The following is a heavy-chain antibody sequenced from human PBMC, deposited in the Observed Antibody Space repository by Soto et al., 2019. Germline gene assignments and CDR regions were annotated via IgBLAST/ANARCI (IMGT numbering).Heavy chain of an antibody. D-gene: IGHD3-3*01. CDR3: ARDFAYFDS. J-gene: IGHJ4*02. V-gene: IGHV4-61*01. CDR1: GGSFKSGSYS. Sequence: SETLSLTCTVSGGSFKSGSYSWSWIRQPPGKGLEWIGYVYHTGRTSYHPSLKSRVSISMDTSKNQFSLNLDSVTAADTAVYFCARDFAYFDSWGQGTLVTVSS. CDR2: VYHTGRT.